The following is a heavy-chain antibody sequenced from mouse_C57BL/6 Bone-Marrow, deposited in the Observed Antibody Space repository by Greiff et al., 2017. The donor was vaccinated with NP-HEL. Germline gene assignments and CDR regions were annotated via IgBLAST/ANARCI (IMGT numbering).Heavy chain of an antibody. V-gene: IGHV1-85*01. J-gene: IGHJ4*01. CDR1: GYTFTSYD. CDR2: FYPRDGST. Sequence: QVQLQQSGPELVKPGASVKLSCKASGYTFTSYDINWVKQRPGQGLEWIGWFYPRDGSTKYNEKFKGKATLTVDTSSSTAYMERHSLTSEDSAVYFCARGTTVREYYAIDYWGQGTSVTVSS. CDR3: ARGTTVREYYAIDY. D-gene: IGHD1-1*01.